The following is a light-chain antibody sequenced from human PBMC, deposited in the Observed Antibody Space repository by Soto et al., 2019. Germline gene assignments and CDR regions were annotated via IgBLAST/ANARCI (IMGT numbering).Light chain of an antibody. CDR1: SSNIGADNY. J-gene: IGLJ1*01. CDR2: GTI. V-gene: IGLV1-40*01. CDR3: QSYANSRSFV. Sequence: QSVLTQPPSVSGAPGQTITLSCIGSSSNIGADNYVPWYQQLPGTAPKLLISGTINRPSGVTDRFSGSTSGASAALAITGLQAEDEALYYCQSYANSRSFVFGTGTKLTVL.